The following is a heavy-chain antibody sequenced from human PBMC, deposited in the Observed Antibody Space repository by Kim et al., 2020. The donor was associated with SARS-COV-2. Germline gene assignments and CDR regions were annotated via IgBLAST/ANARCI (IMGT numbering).Heavy chain of an antibody. V-gene: IGHV3-74*01. J-gene: IGHJ4*02. D-gene: IGHD3-22*01. CDR3: ATARGYYDSSGYYVFDY. CDR1: GFSFSSYW. CDR2: INSDGSGT. Sequence: GGSLRLSCAASGFSFSSYWMHWVRQVPGKGLLWVPRINSDGSGTGYADSVKGRFTISRDNAKNTLYLQMNSLRAEDTAVYYCATARGYYDSSGYYVFDYWGQGILVTVSS.